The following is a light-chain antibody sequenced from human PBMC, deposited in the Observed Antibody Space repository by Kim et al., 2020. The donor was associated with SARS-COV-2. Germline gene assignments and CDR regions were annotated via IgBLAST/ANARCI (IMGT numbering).Light chain of an antibody. J-gene: IGKJ4*01. V-gene: IGKV1-39*01. Sequence: APVGERVSITVRPSQTMSNYLNWYLQRPGRAPILLVFGASSLQSGVPSRFSGSGSGTDFTLTISGLRPEELATYFCQQSYSPPLTFGGGTKVHIK. CDR2: GAS. CDR3: QQSYSPPLT. CDR1: QTMSNY.